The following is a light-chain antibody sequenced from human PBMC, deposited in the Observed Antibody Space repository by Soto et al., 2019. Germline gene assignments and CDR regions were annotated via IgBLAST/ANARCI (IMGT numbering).Light chain of an antibody. Sequence: QSALTQPASVSGSPGQSITISCTGTSSDVGGYDYVSWYQLHPGKAPKLMVFEVNNRPSGVSYRFSGSKSGYTASLTVSGLQAEDEADYYCSSFAGGNIYVFGTGTKVTVL. CDR2: EVN. CDR1: SSDVGGYDY. J-gene: IGLJ1*01. V-gene: IGLV2-14*01. CDR3: SSFAGGNIYV.